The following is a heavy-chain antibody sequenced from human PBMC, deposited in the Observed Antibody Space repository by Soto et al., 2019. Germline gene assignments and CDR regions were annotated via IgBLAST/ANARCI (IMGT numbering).Heavy chain of an antibody. D-gene: IGHD1-1*01. Sequence: GGSLRLSCAASGFTFSSYSMNWVRQAPGKGLEWVSSISSSSSYIYYADSVKGRFTISRDNAKNSLYLQMNSLRAEDTAVYYCARDRAPGAHTFDYWGQGTLVTVSS. CDR3: ARDRAPGAHTFDY. J-gene: IGHJ4*02. V-gene: IGHV3-21*01. CDR1: GFTFSSYS. CDR2: ISSSSSYI.